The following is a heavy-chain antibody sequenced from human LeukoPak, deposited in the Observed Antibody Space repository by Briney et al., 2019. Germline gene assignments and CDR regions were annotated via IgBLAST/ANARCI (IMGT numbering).Heavy chain of an antibody. D-gene: IGHD4-17*01. CDR1: GLTFSSHW. CDR2: ITNDGSST. V-gene: IGHV3-74*01. Sequence: GGSLRLSCAASGLTFSSHWMHWVRQAPGKGLVWVSRITNDGSSTTYADSVKGRFTISRDNSQNRLHLHMNSLRAEDTALYYCAKTKFGDYALHAFDIWGQGTMVTVSS. CDR3: AKTKFGDYALHAFDI. J-gene: IGHJ3*02.